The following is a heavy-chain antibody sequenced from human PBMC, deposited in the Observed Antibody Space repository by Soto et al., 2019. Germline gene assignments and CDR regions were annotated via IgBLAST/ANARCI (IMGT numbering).Heavy chain of an antibody. J-gene: IGHJ6*02. CDR2: IYYSGST. V-gene: IGHV4-39*01. Sequence: SETLSLTCAVSGGSIASSDWWNWVRQTPEKGLEWIGSIYYSGSTYYNPSLKSRVTISVDTSKNQFSLKLSSVTAADTAVYYCARLPPVLTTVTTEIYYYYGMDVWGQGTTVTVSS. CDR3: ARLPPVLTTVTTEIYYYYGMDV. CDR1: GGSIASSDW. D-gene: IGHD4-4*01.